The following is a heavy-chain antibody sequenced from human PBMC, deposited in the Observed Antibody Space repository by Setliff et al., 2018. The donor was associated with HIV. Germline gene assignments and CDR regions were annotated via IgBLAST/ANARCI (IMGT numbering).Heavy chain of an antibody. CDR2: ISAYNGNT. CDR3: TRAGYGHGFDI. D-gene: IGHD5-18*01. CDR1: GYTFTSYG. V-gene: IGHV1-18*01. Sequence: ASVKVSCKASGYTFTSYGISWVRQAPGQGLEWMGWISAYNGNTNYAQKLQGRFTISRDDSKNSLYLQMSNLQAEDTALYYCTRAGYGHGFDIWGQGTTVTVSS. J-gene: IGHJ6*02.